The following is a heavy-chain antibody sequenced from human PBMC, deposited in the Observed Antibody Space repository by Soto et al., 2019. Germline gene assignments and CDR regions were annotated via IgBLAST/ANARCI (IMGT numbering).Heavy chain of an antibody. J-gene: IGHJ6*02. Sequence: PGGSLRLSCAASGFTFSSYSMNRVRQAPGKGLEWVSSISSSSSYIYYADSVKGRFTISRDNAKNSLYLQMNSLRAEDTAVYYCARFLEWPRPSYYYGMDVWGQGTTVTVSS. CDR3: ARFLEWPRPSYYYGMDV. D-gene: IGHD3-3*01. V-gene: IGHV3-21*01. CDR2: ISSSSSYI. CDR1: GFTFSSYS.